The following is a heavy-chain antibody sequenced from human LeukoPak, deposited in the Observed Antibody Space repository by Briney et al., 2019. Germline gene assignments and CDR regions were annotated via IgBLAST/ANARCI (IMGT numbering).Heavy chain of an antibody. D-gene: IGHD2-15*01. Sequence: PSETLSLTCTVSGGSISSYYWSWIRQHPGKGLEWIGYIYYGGSSYYNPSLKSRAVISIDTSKNQFSLKLSSLTAADTAVYYCATKGAATPYYYYGMDVWGQGTTVTVSS. CDR3: ATKGAATPYYYYGMDV. CDR1: GGSISSYY. V-gene: IGHV4-59*12. J-gene: IGHJ6*02. CDR2: IYYGGSS.